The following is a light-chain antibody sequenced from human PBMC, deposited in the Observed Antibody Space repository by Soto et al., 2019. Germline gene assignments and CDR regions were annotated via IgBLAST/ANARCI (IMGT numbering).Light chain of an antibody. CDR1: QSISSNY. V-gene: IGKV3-20*01. Sequence: EIVLTQSPGTLSLSSGERATLSCRASQSISSNYLAWYQQKPGQAPRLLIYGASGRATGIPDRFSGSGSGTDFTLTISRLEPEDIAVYYCQQYGSSLPYTFGQGTKLEIK. CDR3: QQYGSSLPYT. J-gene: IGKJ2*01. CDR2: GAS.